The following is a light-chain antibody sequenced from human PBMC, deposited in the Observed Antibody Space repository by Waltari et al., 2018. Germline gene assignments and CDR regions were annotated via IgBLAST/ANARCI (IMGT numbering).Light chain of an antibody. CDR2: DAS. CDR1: QSISRF. V-gene: IGKV3-20*01. CDR3: QKYGGLPVT. Sequence: EIVLTQSPGTLSLSPGERATLSCRASQSISRFLAWYQQKPGQAPRLLIYDASSRATGIPAGFSGSGSGTDFSLTISRLEPEDIAVYYCQKYGGLPVTFGQGTKVEIK. J-gene: IGKJ1*01.